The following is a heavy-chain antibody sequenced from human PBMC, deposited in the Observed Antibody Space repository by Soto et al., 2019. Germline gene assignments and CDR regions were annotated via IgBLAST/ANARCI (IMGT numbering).Heavy chain of an antibody. CDR2: ISSSSSYI. J-gene: IGHJ6*03. V-gene: IGHV3-21*01. Sequence: GGSLRLSCAASGFTFSSYSMNWVRQAPGKGLEWVSSISSSSSYIYYADSVKGRFTISRDNAKNSLYLQMNSLRAEDTAVYYCARDQPSRSGSGSYYMDVWGKGTTVTVSS. CDR1: GFTFSSYS. CDR3: ARDQPSRSGSGSYYMDV. D-gene: IGHD3-10*01.